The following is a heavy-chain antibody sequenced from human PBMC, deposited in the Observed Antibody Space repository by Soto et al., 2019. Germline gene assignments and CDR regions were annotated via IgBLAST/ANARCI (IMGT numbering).Heavy chain of an antibody. V-gene: IGHV3-30*18. J-gene: IGHJ3*02. CDR1: GFTFSSYG. CDR2: ISYDGSNK. Sequence: GGSLRLSCAASGFTFSSYGMHWVRQAPGKGLEWVAVISYDGSNKYYADSVKGRFTISRDNSKNTLYLQMSSLRAEDTAVYYCAKGGIGTMVRGVILHDAFDIWGQGTMVTVS. CDR3: AKGGIGTMVRGVILHDAFDI. D-gene: IGHD3-10*01.